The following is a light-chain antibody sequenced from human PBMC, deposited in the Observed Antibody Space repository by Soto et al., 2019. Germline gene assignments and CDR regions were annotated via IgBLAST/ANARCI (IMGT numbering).Light chain of an antibody. CDR2: AAS. Sequence: DIQMTQSPSSLSASVGDRVTITCRASQGSSHYLAWFQQKPGKVPKSLSYAASSLQSGVPTRFSGSGSETDFTLTINSLRPEVFAPYNCHQYNTNPLTFDGGTKVEIK. CDR1: QGSSHY. CDR3: HQYNTNPLT. J-gene: IGKJ4*01. V-gene: IGKV1-16*01.